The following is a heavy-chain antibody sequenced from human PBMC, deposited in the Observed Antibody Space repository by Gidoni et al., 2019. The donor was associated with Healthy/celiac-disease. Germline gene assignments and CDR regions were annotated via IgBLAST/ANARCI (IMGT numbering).Heavy chain of an antibody. CDR3: AIIIAADAVDV. D-gene: IGHD6-13*01. CDR2: MSSSSSYI. V-gene: IGHV3-21*01. CDR1: GFTFSSYS. J-gene: IGHJ6*04. Sequence: EVQLVESGGGLVKPGGSLRLSCAASGFTFSSYSMNWVRQAPGKGLEWVASMSSSSSYIYYADSVKGRFTISRDNAKNSLYLQMNSLRAEDTAVYYCAIIIAADAVDVWGKGTTVTVSS.